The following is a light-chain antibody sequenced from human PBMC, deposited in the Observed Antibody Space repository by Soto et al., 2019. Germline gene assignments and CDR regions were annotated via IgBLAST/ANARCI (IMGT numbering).Light chain of an antibody. CDR3: QQYDSYWT. CDR1: QSIDTW. J-gene: IGKJ1*01. Sequence: DIQVTQSPSTLSAPVGDRVSITCRASQSIDTWLAWYQQKPGKAPKLLIYKASNLESGVPSRFSGSGSGTEFTLTISSLQPDDFATYYCQQYDSYWTFGQGTKVDIK. CDR2: KAS. V-gene: IGKV1-5*03.